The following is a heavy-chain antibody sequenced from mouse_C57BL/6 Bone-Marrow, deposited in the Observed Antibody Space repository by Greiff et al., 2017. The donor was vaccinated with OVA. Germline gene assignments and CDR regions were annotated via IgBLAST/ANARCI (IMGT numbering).Heavy chain of an antibody. CDR3: VREAVERFAY. Sequence: EVNLVESGGGLVQPKGSLKLSCAASGFSFNTYAMNWVRQAPGKGLEWVARIRSKSNNYATYYADSVKDRFTISRDDSESMLYLQMNNLKTEDTAMYYCVREAVERFAYWGQGTLVTVSA. V-gene: IGHV10-1*01. J-gene: IGHJ3*01. CDR1: GFSFNTYA. D-gene: IGHD6-1*01. CDR2: IRSKSNNYAT.